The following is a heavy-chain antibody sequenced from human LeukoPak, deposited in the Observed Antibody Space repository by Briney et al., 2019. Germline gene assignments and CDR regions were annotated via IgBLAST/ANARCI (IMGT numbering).Heavy chain of an antibody. D-gene: IGHD3-10*01. CDR2: IYHSGST. V-gene: IGHV4-38-2*02. Sequence: PSETLSLTCTVSGYSISSGYYWGWIWQPPGKGLEWIGSIYHSGSTYYNPSLKSRVTISVDTSKNQFSLKLSSVTAADTAVYYCARAAYYYGSGSYAVDYWGQGTLVTVSS. J-gene: IGHJ4*02. CDR3: ARAAYYYGSGSYAVDY. CDR1: GYSISSGYY.